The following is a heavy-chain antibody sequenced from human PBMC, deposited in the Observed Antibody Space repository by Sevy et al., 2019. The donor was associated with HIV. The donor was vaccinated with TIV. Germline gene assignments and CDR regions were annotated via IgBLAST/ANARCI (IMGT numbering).Heavy chain of an antibody. D-gene: IGHD1-26*01. CDR3: AGENAWGRGYS. Sequence: LSLTCTVSGGSITSLYWNWIRLPPGKGLEWIANIYYNGHINYNPSLKSRVTLSLDTSKNQFSLRLSSVTAADTAMYYCAGENAWGRGYSWGQGTLVTVSS. J-gene: IGHJ4*02. V-gene: IGHV4-59*08. CDR2: IYYNGHI. CDR1: GGSITSLY.